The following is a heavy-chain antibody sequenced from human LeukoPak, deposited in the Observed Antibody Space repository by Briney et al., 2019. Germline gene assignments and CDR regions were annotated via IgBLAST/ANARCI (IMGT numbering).Heavy chain of an antibody. D-gene: IGHD1-26*01. CDR1: GGTFSSYT. CDR2: IIPILGIA. Sequence: SVKVPCKASGGTFSSYTISWVRQAPGQGLEWMGRIIPILGIANYAQKFQGRVTINADKSTSTAYMELSSLRSEDTAVYYCAIRYSGSLAYDFDYWGQGTLVTVSS. CDR3: AIRYSGSLAYDFDY. J-gene: IGHJ4*02. V-gene: IGHV1-69*02.